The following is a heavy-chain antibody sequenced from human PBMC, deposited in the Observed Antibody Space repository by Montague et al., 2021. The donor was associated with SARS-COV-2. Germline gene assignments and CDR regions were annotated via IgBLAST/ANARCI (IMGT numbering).Heavy chain of an antibody. J-gene: IGHJ5*02. CDR3: ARGGYSSSWYGRRNWLDP. D-gene: IGHD6-13*01. CDR2: INHSGST. CDR1: GGPFSGDGSSSGYY. V-gene: IGHV4-34*01. Sequence: SETLSLTCAVYGGPFSGDGSSSGYYWTWIRQTPGKGLEWIGEINHSGSTNYNPSFKSRVIMSVDTSKNQFSLKLSSVTAADTAVYYCARGGYSSSWYGRRNWLDPWGQGTLVTVSS.